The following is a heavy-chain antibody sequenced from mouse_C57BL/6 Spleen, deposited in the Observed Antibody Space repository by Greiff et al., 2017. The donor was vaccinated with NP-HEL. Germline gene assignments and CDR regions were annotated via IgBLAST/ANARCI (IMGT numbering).Heavy chain of an antibody. V-gene: IGHV1-26*01. CDR3: ARNVYDVYFDV. Sequence: EVQLQQSGPELVKPGASVKISCKASGYTFTDYYMNWVKQSHGKSLEWIGYINPNNGGTSYNQKFKGKATLTVDKSSSTAYMELRSLTSEDSAVYYCARNVYDVYFDVWGTGTTVTVSS. D-gene: IGHD2-12*01. J-gene: IGHJ1*03. CDR2: INPNNGGT. CDR1: GYTFTDYY.